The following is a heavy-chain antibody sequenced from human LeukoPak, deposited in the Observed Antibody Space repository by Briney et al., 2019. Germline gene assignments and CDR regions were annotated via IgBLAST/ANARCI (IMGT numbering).Heavy chain of an antibody. Sequence: ASVKVSCKASGYTFTGYYMHWVRQAPGQGLEWMGWINPNSGGTNYAQKFQGRVTMTRDMSISTAYMELSRLRSDDTAVYYCARVSSSGSRRWNFDYWGQGTLVTVSS. V-gene: IGHV1-2*02. CDR2: INPNSGGT. J-gene: IGHJ4*02. CDR1: GYTFTGYY. CDR3: ARVSSSGSRRWNFDY. D-gene: IGHD6-19*01.